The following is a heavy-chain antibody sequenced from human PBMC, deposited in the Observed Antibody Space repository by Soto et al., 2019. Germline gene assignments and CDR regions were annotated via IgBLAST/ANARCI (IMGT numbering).Heavy chain of an antibody. V-gene: IGHV3-21*01. CDR2: ISSSSSYI. CDR1: GFTFSSYS. Sequence: EVQLVESGGGLVKPGGSLRLSCAASGFTFSSYSMNWVRQAPGKGLEWVSSISSSSSYIYYADSVKGRFTISRDNAKNSLYLQMNSLRAEDTAVYYCARDRLITMVRGVIGTPGYYYGMDVWGQGTTVTVSS. CDR3: ARDRLITMVRGVIGTPGYYYGMDV. J-gene: IGHJ6*02. D-gene: IGHD3-10*01.